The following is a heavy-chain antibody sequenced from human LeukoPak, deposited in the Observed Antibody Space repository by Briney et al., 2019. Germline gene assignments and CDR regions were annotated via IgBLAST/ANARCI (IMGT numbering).Heavy chain of an antibody. Sequence: PGGSLRLSCAASGFTFDDYGMSWVRQAPGKGLEWVSGINWNGGSTGYADSVKGRFTISRDNAKNSLYLQMNSLRAEDTALYYCARDRTTGTTHAFDIWGQGTMVTVSS. CDR3: ARDRTTGTTHAFDI. J-gene: IGHJ3*02. D-gene: IGHD1-1*01. V-gene: IGHV3-20*04. CDR2: INWNGGST. CDR1: GFTFDDYG.